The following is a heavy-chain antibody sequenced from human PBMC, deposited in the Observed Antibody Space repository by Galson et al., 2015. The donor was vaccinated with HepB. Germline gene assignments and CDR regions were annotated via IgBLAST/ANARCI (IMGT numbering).Heavy chain of an antibody. D-gene: IGHD1-26*01. CDR1: GDSVSSNIAA. Sequence: CAISGDSVSSNIAAWNWIRQSPSRGLEWLGRTYYRSKWYNDYAISVRSRITINADTSNNQFSLQLNSVTPEDTAVYYCARVPLGVGATVHFDYWGQGTLVTVSS. CDR3: ARVPLGVGATVHFDY. V-gene: IGHV6-1*01. J-gene: IGHJ4*02. CDR2: TYYRSKWYN.